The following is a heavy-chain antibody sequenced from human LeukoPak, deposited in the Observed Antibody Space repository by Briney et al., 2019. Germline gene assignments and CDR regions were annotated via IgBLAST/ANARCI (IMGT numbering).Heavy chain of an antibody. CDR3: ARDRVGYYDILTGYYHRDDAFDI. V-gene: IGHV3-11*01. J-gene: IGHJ3*02. CDR2: ISSSGSTI. D-gene: IGHD3-9*01. CDR1: GFTFSDYY. Sequence: ESGGSLRLSCAASGFTFSDYYMSWIRQAPGKGLEWVSYISSSGSTIYYADSVKGRFTISRDNAKNSLYLQMNSLRAEDTAVYYCARDRVGYYDILTGYYHRDDAFDIWGQGTMVTVSS.